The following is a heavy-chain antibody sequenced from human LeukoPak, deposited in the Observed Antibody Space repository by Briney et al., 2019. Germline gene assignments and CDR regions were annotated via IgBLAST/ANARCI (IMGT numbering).Heavy chain of an antibody. J-gene: IGHJ4*02. Sequence: GGSLRLSCAVSGFSFSSYSMNWVRQAPGKGLEWVSAISAIGVSTYYADSVKGRFTISRDDSKNTLSLQMNSLRAEDTAVYYCAKKSGNLYYFDYWGQGTLVTVSS. CDR2: ISAIGVST. D-gene: IGHD1-14*01. V-gene: IGHV3-23*01. CDR3: AKKSGNLYYFDY. CDR1: GFSFSSYS.